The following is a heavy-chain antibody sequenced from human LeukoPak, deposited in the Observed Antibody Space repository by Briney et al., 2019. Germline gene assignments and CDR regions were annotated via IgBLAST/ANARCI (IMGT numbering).Heavy chain of an antibody. CDR1: GYTFTGYY. V-gene: IGHV1-2*04. D-gene: IGHD5-12*01. Sequence: ASVKVSCKASGYTFTGYYMHWVRQAPGQGLEWMGWINANSGGTNYAQKFQGWVTMTRDTSISTAYMELSRLRSDDTAVYYCAREERHSGYFGLPSRIFDYWGQGTLVTVSS. CDR2: INANSGGT. J-gene: IGHJ4*02. CDR3: AREERHSGYFGLPSRIFDY.